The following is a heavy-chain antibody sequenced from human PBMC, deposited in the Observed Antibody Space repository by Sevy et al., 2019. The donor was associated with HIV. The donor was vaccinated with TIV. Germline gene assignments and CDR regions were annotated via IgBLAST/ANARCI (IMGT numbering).Heavy chain of an antibody. CDR1: GASIRDSSYY. CDR3: ARSMEQQLDAFDI. Sequence: SETLFLTCTVSGASIRDSSYYWAWIRQPPGKGLEWIGNIYSYGETYYNSSLKSRVTLSVDTSKNQFSLSLTSVTAADTAIYFCARSMEQQLDAFDIWGQGTMVTVSS. D-gene: IGHD6-13*01. CDR2: IYSYGET. V-gene: IGHV4-39*01. J-gene: IGHJ3*02.